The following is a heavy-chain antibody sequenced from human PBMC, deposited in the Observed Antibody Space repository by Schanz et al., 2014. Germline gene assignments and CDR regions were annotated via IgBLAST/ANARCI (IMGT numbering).Heavy chain of an antibody. J-gene: IGHJ3*02. CDR3: AKDRRACSGGSCYFHDAFDI. Sequence: QVQLVESGGGVVQPGRSLRLSCAASGFSFSSYGMHWVRQAPGKGLEWVAVTSYDGSNKYYADSVKGRFTISRDNSKNTLYLQKNSLRAEDTAVYYCAKDRRACSGGSCYFHDAFDIWGQGTMVTVSS. CDR2: TSYDGSNK. CDR1: GFSFSSYG. D-gene: IGHD2-15*01. V-gene: IGHV3-30*18.